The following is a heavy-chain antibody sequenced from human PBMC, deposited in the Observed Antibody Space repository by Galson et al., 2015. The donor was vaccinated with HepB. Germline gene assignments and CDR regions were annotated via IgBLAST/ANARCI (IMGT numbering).Heavy chain of an antibody. Sequence: SLRLSCAASGFTFSSYAMHWVRQAPGKGLEWVAVISYDGSNKYYADSVKGRFTISRDNSKNTLYLQMNSLRAEDTAVYYCARDRGFGELLPFYFDYWGQGTLVTVSS. D-gene: IGHD3-10*01. V-gene: IGHV3-30*04. J-gene: IGHJ4*02. CDR1: GFTFSSYA. CDR3: ARDRGFGELLPFYFDY. CDR2: ISYDGSNK.